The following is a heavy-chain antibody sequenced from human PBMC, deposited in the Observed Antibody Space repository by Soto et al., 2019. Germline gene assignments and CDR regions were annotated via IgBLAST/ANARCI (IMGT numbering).Heavy chain of an antibody. D-gene: IGHD3-3*01. CDR2: IYYSGRT. Sequence: WEPLDLPRALCAYSIHSYIWGGWSRQPPGKGLEWIGDIYYSGRTRYKPSLKSRVTMSVDKARDQFSLTLNSVTAMDTAFYYCARKERMPAPFWNWGQG. V-gene: IGHV4-28*06. CDR1: AYSIHSYIW. J-gene: IGHJ4*02. CDR3: ARKERMPAPFWN.